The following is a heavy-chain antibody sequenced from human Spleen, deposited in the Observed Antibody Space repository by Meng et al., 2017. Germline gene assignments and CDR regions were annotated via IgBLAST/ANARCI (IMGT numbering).Heavy chain of an antibody. D-gene: IGHD4-11*01. Sequence: QGRLLQWGSGLLKSSETLSLTCVVSGGSFSDYYWSWIRQPPGKGLDWFGEINHSGSTNYNPSLESRATISVYTSQNNLSLKLSSVTAADSAVYYCARGPTTMAHDFDYWGQGTLVTVSS. CDR3: ARGPTTMAHDFDY. CDR1: GGSFSDYY. V-gene: IGHV4-34*01. J-gene: IGHJ4*02. CDR2: INHSGST.